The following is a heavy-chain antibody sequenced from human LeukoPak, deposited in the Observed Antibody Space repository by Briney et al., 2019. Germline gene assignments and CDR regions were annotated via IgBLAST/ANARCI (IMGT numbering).Heavy chain of an antibody. V-gene: IGHV4-59*01. CDR1: SGSLSNYY. D-gene: IGHD6-25*01. CDR3: ARGHIAPQRQFIARRGLRTVSRFDP. J-gene: IGHJ5*02. CDR2: NSSAGKT. Sequence: ASETLSLTCTVSSGSLSNYYWTWIRQSPGKGLEWIASNSSAGKTNSNPSLQSRVTISLDTSNHQLSLKMTSVISADTAVYYCARGHIAPQRQFIARRGLRTVSRFDPWGQGTLVLVSA.